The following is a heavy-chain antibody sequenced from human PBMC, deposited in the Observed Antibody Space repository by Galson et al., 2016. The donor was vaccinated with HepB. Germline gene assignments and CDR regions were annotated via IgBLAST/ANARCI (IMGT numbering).Heavy chain of an antibody. CDR3: VREDLRRLISDC. D-gene: IGHD3-10*01. J-gene: IGHJ4*02. CDR1: GGSLSTADYY. Sequence: SETLSLTCSVSGGSLSTADYYWGWIRQPPGKGLEWIGTISYTGSASYNPSLNSRVAISIDTSKNLFSLKLTSVAAADTAVYYCVREDLRRLISDCWGRGARVIVSS. V-gene: IGHV4-39*07. CDR2: ISYTGSA.